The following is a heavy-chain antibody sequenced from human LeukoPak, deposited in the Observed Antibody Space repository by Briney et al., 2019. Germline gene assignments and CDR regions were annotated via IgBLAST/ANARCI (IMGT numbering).Heavy chain of an antibody. CDR1: GGTFSSYA. Sequence: ASVKVSCKASGGTFSSYAISWVRQAPGQGLEWMGGIIPIFGTANYAQKFQGRVTITADKSTSTAYMELSSLRSEDTAVYYCARFPPQGYGWGGFNRFDPWGQGTLVTVSS. CDR3: ARFPPQGYGWGGFNRFDP. CDR2: IIPIFGTA. V-gene: IGHV1-69*06. J-gene: IGHJ5*02. D-gene: IGHD3-16*01.